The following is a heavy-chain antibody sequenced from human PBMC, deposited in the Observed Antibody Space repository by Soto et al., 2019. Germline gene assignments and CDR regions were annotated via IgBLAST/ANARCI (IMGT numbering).Heavy chain of an antibody. CDR2: IYYSGST. CDR3: ARRYSSAFDI. V-gene: IGHV4-61*05. CDR1: GGSINSSSFY. J-gene: IGHJ3*02. D-gene: IGHD6-13*01. Sequence: FGTPSPTRTFSGGSINSSSFYWGGIRQPPGKGLEWIGYIYYSGSTNYNPSLKSRVTISVDTSKNQFSLKLSSVTAADTAVYYCARRYSSAFDIWGQGTMVTVSS.